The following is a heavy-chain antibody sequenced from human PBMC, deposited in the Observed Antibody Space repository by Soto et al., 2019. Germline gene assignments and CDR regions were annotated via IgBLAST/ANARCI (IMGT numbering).Heavy chain of an antibody. V-gene: IGHV3-33*01. D-gene: IGHD5-12*01. Sequence: QVQLVESGGGVVQPGRSLRLSCAASGFTFSSYGMHWVRQAPGKGLEWVALVWYDGGNKYYADSVKGRLTISRDNSKNTLYLQMNSLRAEDTAVYYCVRAAGYSGNDYVYYYGMDVWGQGTTVTVSS. J-gene: IGHJ6*02. CDR2: VWYDGGNK. CDR3: VRAAGYSGNDYVYYYGMDV. CDR1: GFTFSSYG.